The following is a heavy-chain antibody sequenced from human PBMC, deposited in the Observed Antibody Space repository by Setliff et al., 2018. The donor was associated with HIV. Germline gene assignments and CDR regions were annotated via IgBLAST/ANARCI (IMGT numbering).Heavy chain of an antibody. CDR3: ARDRWVWGGSDSGYYYYFMDV. V-gene: IGHV1-2*06. CDR1: GHTLTELS. CDR2: INPNNGDT. D-gene: IGHD6-19*01. Sequence: ASVKVSCKVSGHTLTELSMHWVRQAPGQGLEWMGRINPNNGDTNSAQKFQGRVTMTRDTSISTAYMELSRLRSDDTAVYYCARDRWVWGGSDSGYYYYFMDVWGKGTTVTVSS. J-gene: IGHJ6*03.